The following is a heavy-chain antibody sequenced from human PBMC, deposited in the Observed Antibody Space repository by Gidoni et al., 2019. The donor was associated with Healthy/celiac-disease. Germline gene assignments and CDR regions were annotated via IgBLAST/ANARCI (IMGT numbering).Heavy chain of an antibody. D-gene: IGHD6-13*01. Sequence: QVQLVQSGAEVKKPGASVKVSCKASGYTFTSYGISWVRQAPGQGLEGMGWISAYNGNTNYAQKLQGRVTMTTDTSTSTAYMELRSLRSDDTAVYYCARELQQLVQSPGDAFDIWGQGTMVTVSS. J-gene: IGHJ3*02. CDR1: GYTFTSYG. V-gene: IGHV1-18*01. CDR3: ARELQQLVQSPGDAFDI. CDR2: ISAYNGNT.